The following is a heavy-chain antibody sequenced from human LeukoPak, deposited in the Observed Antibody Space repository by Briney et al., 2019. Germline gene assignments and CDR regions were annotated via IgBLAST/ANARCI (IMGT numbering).Heavy chain of an antibody. CDR2: IYHSGST. CDR1: GDSLSSGGYY. CDR3: ARTVARTWVDY. V-gene: IGHV4-31*03. J-gene: IGHJ4*02. Sequence: PSQTLSLTCTVSGDSLSSGGYYWSWIRQHPGKGLEWIGYIYHSGSTYYNPSLKSRLSISVDTSKNQFSLKLNSVTAADTAVYYCARTVARTWVDYWGQGTLVTVSS. D-gene: IGHD6-19*01.